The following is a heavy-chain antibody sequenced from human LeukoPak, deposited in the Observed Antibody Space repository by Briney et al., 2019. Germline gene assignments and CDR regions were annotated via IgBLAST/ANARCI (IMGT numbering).Heavy chain of an antibody. J-gene: IGHJ4*02. CDR3: ARCVWFGSITPPDY. D-gene: IGHD3-10*01. Sequence: PGGSLRLACAASGFTFSSYAMHSVRQAPGKWLEWVAVISYDGSNKYYADSVKGRFTISRDNSKTTLYLQMNSLRAEDTAVYYCARCVWFGSITPPDYWGQGTLVTVSS. CDR1: GFTFSSYA. V-gene: IGHV3-30*04. CDR2: ISYDGSNK.